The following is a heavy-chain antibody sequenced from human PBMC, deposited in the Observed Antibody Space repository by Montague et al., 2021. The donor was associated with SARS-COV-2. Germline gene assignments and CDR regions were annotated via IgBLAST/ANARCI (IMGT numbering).Heavy chain of an antibody. J-gene: IGHJ5*02. D-gene: IGHD2-2*01. CDR2: IYYSGST. V-gene: IGHV4-39*01. CDR3: ARRDGYCSSTRCPHWFDP. CDR1: GGSISSSSYY. Sequence: SETLSLTCTVSGGSISSSSYYWGWIRQPPGKGLEWIGSIYYSGSTYYNPSLKSRVTISVDTSKNQFSLKLSSVTAADTAVYYCARRDGYCSSTRCPHWFDPWGQGTLVTVSS.